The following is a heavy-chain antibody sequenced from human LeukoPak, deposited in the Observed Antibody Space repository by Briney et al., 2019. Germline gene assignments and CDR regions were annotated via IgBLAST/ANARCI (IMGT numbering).Heavy chain of an antibody. D-gene: IGHD3-3*01. CDR1: GGSISSGGYY. CDR3: ARAPITIFGVVIYYYYMDF. Sequence: PSRTLSLTCTDSGGSISSGGYYWSWIRQHPGKGLEWIGYIYYSGSTYYNPSLKSRVTISVDTSKNQFSLKLSSVTAADTAVYYCARAPITIFGVVIYYYYMDFWGKGTTVTVSS. J-gene: IGHJ6*03. CDR2: IYYSGST. V-gene: IGHV4-31*03.